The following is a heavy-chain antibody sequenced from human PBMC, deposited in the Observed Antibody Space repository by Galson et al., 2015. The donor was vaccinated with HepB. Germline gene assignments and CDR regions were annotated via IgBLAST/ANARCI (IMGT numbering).Heavy chain of an antibody. D-gene: IGHD3-10*01. J-gene: IGHJ4*02. Sequence: SLRLSCAASGFTFSSYNMHWVRQAPGKGLEWVALISSDEIHKIYADSVKGRFTISRDTSKNTLYLEMNSLRAEDTAVYYCARAHSDRWYGAYWGQGTLVTVAS. V-gene: IGHV3-30-3*01. CDR2: ISSDEIHK. CDR3: ARAHSDRWYGAY. CDR1: GFTFSSYN.